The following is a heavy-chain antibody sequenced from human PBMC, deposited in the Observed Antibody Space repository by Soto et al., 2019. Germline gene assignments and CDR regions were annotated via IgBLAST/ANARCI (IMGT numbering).Heavy chain of an antibody. Sequence: QVHLVQSGAEVKKPGASVKVSCKASGYTFTNYDINWVRQAPGQGLEWMGWISTYTGNTNYAQKRPGRVTMTTDTSTSTAYMELRSLRSDDTAVYYCARGYYYGSGRPTPGGMDVWGQGTTVTVSS. CDR2: ISTYTGNT. D-gene: IGHD3-10*01. CDR3: ARGYYYGSGRPTPGGMDV. CDR1: GYTFTNYD. J-gene: IGHJ6*02. V-gene: IGHV1-18*01.